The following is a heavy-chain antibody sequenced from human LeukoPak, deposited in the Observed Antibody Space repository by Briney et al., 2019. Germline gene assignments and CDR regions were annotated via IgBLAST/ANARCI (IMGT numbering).Heavy chain of an antibody. CDR2: ISGSGDIT. J-gene: IGHJ4*02. D-gene: IGHD2-2*01. CDR3: AKDRSAVPAASNY. Sequence: PGGSLRLSCAASGFTFTNYAMTWVRQAPGKGLEWVSGISGSGDITYYADSVKGRFTISRDNFKNMVFLQMNSLRAEDTAVYYCAKDRSAVPAASNYWGQGTLVTVSS. V-gene: IGHV3-23*01. CDR1: GFTFTNYA.